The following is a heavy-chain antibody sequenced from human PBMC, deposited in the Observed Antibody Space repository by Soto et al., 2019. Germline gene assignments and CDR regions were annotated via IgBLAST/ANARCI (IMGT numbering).Heavy chain of an antibody. Sequence: QVQLVQSGAEVKKPGASVKVSCKASGYTFTSYGISWVRQAPGQGLEGMGWISAYNGNTNYAQKLQGRVTMTTDTPTSTAYMELRSLRSDDTAVYYCARGPRFGELSEGWFDPWGQGTLVTVSS. CDR1: GYTFTSYG. D-gene: IGHD3-10*01. J-gene: IGHJ5*02. V-gene: IGHV1-18*01. CDR3: ARGPRFGELSEGWFDP. CDR2: ISAYNGNT.